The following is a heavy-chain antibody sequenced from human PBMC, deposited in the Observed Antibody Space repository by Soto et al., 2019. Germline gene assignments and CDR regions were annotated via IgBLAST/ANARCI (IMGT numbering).Heavy chain of an antibody. V-gene: IGHV4-39*07. CDR2: IYHTGST. D-gene: IGHD2-2*02. J-gene: IGHJ5*02. CDR3: ARDLSHCSSTSCYRWFDP. CDR1: GGSISDDTYY. Sequence: SETLSLTCTVSGGSISDDTYYWGWIRQPPGKGLEWIGEIYHTGSTNYNPSLRSRVTISVDKSKNQFSVKLSSVTAADTAVYYCARDLSHCSSTSCYRWFDPWGQGTLVTVSS.